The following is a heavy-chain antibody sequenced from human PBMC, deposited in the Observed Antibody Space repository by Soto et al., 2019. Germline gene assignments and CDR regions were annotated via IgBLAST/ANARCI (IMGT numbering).Heavy chain of an antibody. V-gene: IGHV3-33*01. CDR2: IWYDGSNK. J-gene: IGHJ4*02. CDR3: TRGGYSSSPIDY. D-gene: IGHD6-6*01. Sequence: QVQLVESGGGVVQPGRSLRLSCAASGFTFSSYGMHWVRQAPGKGLEWVAVIWYDGSNKYYADSVKGRFTISRDNSKNTLYLQMHSLRAEDTAVYYCTRGGYSSSPIDYWGQGTLVTVSS. CDR1: GFTFSSYG.